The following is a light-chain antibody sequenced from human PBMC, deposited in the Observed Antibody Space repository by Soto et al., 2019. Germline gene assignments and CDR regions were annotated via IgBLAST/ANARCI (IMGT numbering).Light chain of an antibody. CDR1: QSVSSSY. CDR3: QQYGSSPWT. J-gene: IGKJ1*01. Sequence: EIVLTQSPCTLSLSPGERATLSCRASQSVSSSYLAWYQQKPGQAPRLLFYGASTRATGIPDRFSGSGSGTHFTLTISRLEPEDFAVYFCQQYGSSPWTFGQGTKVDIK. V-gene: IGKV3-20*01. CDR2: GAS.